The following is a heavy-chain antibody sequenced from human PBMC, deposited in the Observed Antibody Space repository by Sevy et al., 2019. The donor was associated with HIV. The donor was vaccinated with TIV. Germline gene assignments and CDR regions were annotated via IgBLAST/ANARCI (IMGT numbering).Heavy chain of an antibody. CDR1: GYTFTSYD. CDR2: MNPNSGNT. D-gene: IGHD6-13*01. Sequence: ASVKVSCKASGYTFTSYDINWVRQATGQGLEWMGWMNPNSGNTGYAQKFQGRVTMTRNTSISTAYMGLSSLRSEDTAVYYCARGHRIAAAGTYYYYYYGMDVWGQGTTVTVSS. J-gene: IGHJ6*02. V-gene: IGHV1-8*01. CDR3: ARGHRIAAAGTYYYYYYGMDV.